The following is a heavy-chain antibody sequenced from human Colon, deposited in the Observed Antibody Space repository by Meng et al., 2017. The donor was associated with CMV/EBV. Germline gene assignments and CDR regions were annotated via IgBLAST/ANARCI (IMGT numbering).Heavy chain of an antibody. V-gene: IGHV3-33*01. CDR1: GFTFSNYG. CDR3: ARDQSGSYLAANWFDP. CDR2: IWSDGTNE. J-gene: IGHJ5*02. Sequence: GESLKISCVASGFTFSNYGMHWVRQAPGKGLERVALIWSDGTNEYYAESVEGRFTISRDNSRNTLFLEMNTLREDDTAVYYCARDQSGSYLAANWFDPWGQGTLVTVSS. D-gene: IGHD1-26*01.